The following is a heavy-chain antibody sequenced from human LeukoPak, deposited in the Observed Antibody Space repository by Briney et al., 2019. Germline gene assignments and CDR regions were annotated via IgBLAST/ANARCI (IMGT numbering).Heavy chain of an antibody. CDR3: ARDSSGWPSDY. Sequence: GGSLRLSCATSGFTFSSYSMNWVRQAPGKGLEWVSSISSSSSYIYYADSVKGRFTISRDNAKNSLYLQMNSLRAEDTAAYYCARDSSGWPSDYWGQGTLVTVSS. J-gene: IGHJ4*02. V-gene: IGHV3-21*01. CDR2: ISSSSSYI. D-gene: IGHD6-19*01. CDR1: GFTFSSYS.